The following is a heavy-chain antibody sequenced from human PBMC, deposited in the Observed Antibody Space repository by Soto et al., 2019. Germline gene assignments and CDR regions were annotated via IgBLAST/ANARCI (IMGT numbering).Heavy chain of an antibody. V-gene: IGHV3-23*01. D-gene: IGHD1-26*01. CDR1: GFSLTNHA. Sequence: QPGGSLRLSCAASGFSLTNHAMSWVRQAPGMGLEWVSSGTTYYADSVKGRFTVSRDNSKNRLYLQMTSLRVEDTAVYYCARGASPYSGSSEGYFDYWGQGALVTVSS. CDR2: SGTT. J-gene: IGHJ4*02. CDR3: ARGASPYSGSSEGYFDY.